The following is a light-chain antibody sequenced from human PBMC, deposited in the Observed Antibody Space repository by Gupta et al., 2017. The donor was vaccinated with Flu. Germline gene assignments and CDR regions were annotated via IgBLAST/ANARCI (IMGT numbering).Light chain of an antibody. Sequence: PSTLSASIGDRVTITCRASQSISSWLAWYQQKPGKAPKLLIYKAPTLESGVPSRFSGSGSGTEFTLTISSLQPDDFATYYCQQYNTYSRTFGQGTKVEIK. CDR2: KAP. J-gene: IGKJ1*01. V-gene: IGKV1-5*03. CDR1: QSISSW. CDR3: QQYNTYSRT.